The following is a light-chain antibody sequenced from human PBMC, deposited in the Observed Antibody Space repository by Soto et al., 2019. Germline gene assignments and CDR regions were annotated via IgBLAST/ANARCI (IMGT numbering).Light chain of an antibody. V-gene: IGKV1-33*01. CDR1: QDISNY. CDR2: DAS. J-gene: IGKJ4*01. Sequence: DIQMTQSPSSLSASVGDRVTITCQASQDISNYLNWYQQKPGKAPKLLIYDASRVETGVPSRFSGSGSGTDFTFTISSLQPEDIATYYCQQYDNLPLLTFGGGTKVEIK. CDR3: QQYDNLPLLT.